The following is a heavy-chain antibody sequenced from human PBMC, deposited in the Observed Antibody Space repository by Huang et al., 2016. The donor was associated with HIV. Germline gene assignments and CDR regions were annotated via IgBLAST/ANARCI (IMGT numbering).Heavy chain of an antibody. D-gene: IGHD3-10*01. CDR3: ARFGSYYYGSGSYLDAFDI. CDR1: GFPFSTYN. CDR2: ITSSSGSI. Sequence: EVQLMESGGGLVQPGGSLRLSCAASGFPFSTYNMNWVRQAPGKGLELVSYITSSSGSIYDADSVKGRFTISRDNAKNSLYLQMNSLRAEDTAVYYCARFGSYYYGSGSYLDAFDIWGQGTMVTVSS. V-gene: IGHV3-48*01. J-gene: IGHJ3*02.